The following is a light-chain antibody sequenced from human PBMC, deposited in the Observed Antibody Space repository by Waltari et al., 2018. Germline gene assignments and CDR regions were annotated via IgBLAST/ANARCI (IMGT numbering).Light chain of an antibody. CDR1: SSNIGAPYD. V-gene: IGLV1-40*01. Sequence: QSVLAQPPSVSGAPGQRVTISCTGSSSNIGAPYDVHWYQQLPGTAPQLLIYGNTHRPSGVPYRFSGSKSVTSASLAITGLQAEDEAEYYCQSYDSSLSAVVFGGGTKLTVL. CDR2: GNT. J-gene: IGLJ2*01. CDR3: QSYDSSLSAVV.